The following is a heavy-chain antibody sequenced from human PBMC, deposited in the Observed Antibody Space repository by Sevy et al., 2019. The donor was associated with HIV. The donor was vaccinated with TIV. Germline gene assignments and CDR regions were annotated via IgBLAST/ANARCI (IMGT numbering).Heavy chain of an antibody. Sequence: GGSLRLSCAASGFTFSSYSINWVRQAPGKGLEWVSSISTSSSYIYYADSVKGRFTISRDNARNSVYLQVNSLSAEDTAVYYCARAGTTGMTYYYYGMDVWGQGTTVTVSS. CDR3: ARAGTTGMTYYYYGMDV. D-gene: IGHD1-1*01. J-gene: IGHJ6*02. V-gene: IGHV3-21*01. CDR1: GFTFSSYS. CDR2: ISTSSSYI.